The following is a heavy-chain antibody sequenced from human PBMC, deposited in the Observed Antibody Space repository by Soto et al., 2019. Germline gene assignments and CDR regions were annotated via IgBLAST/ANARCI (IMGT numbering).Heavy chain of an antibody. Sequence: GGALRLSCAATGFSISNYWMSWVRQGPGKGPEWVANIKQDASGEYYVDSVTGRFTISRDNAENSLYLQMTSLRAEDAAVYHCARSLSAIPGESWGQGTLVPSPQ. V-gene: IGHV3-7*05. CDR3: ARSLSAIPGES. CDR1: GFSISNYW. D-gene: IGHD2-21*01. J-gene: IGHJ5*02. CDR2: IKQDASGE.